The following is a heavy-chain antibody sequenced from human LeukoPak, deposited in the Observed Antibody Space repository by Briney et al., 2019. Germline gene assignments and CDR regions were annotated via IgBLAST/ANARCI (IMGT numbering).Heavy chain of an antibody. Sequence: SETLSLTCTVSGYSISSGYYWGWIRQPPGKGLEWIGSIYHSGSTYYNPSLKSRVTISVDTSKNQFSLQLNSVTPEDTAVYYCARDKVATNYAYYYYYYMDVWGKGTTVTVSS. V-gene: IGHV4-38-2*02. J-gene: IGHJ6*03. CDR3: ARDKVATNYAYYYYYYMDV. D-gene: IGHD5-12*01. CDR2: IYHSGST. CDR1: GYSISSGYY.